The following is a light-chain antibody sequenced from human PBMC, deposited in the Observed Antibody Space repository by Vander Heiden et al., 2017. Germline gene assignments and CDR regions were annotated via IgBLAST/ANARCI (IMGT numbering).Light chain of an antibody. CDR2: LGS. CDR3: MQDLQPPT. V-gene: IGKV2-28*01. CDR1: QRLLHSNGYNL. J-gene: IGKJ4*01. Sequence: DIVMTQPPLSLPVTPGEPASISCRSSQRLLHSNGYNLLDWYQKKPGQSTLLLIDLGSNRAAGVPSRCSGSGSGTDFTLKISRVAAEDVGFYYCMQDLQPPTFGGGTKVEIK.